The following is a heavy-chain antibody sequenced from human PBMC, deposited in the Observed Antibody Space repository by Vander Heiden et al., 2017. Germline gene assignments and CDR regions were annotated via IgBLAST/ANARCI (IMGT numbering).Heavy chain of an antibody. CDR2: IIPIFGTA. CDR3: AREDCSSTSCYTFSGWFDP. Sequence: VQLVQSGAAVKKPGSSVKVSCKASGGTFSSYAIGWVQQAPGQGLEWMGGIIPIFGTANYAQKFQGRVTITADESTSTAYMELSSLRSEDTAVYYCAREDCSSTSCYTFSGWFDPWGQGTLVTVSS. V-gene: IGHV1-69*01. CDR1: GGTFSSYA. D-gene: IGHD2-2*02. J-gene: IGHJ5*02.